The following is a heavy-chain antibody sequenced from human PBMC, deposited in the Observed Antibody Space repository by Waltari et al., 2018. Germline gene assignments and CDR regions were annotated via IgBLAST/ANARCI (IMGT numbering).Heavy chain of an antibody. CDR1: GGTFSSYT. CDR2: IIPILGKA. D-gene: IGHD6-6*01. CDR3: AREYSSSSDFDY. V-gene: IGHV1-69*08. J-gene: IGHJ4*02. Sequence: QVQLVQSGAEVKKPGSSVKVSCKASGGTFSSYTISWVRQAPGQGLEGMGRIIPILGKANYSQKFQGRVTITADKSTSTAYMELSSLRSEDTAVYYCAREYSSSSDFDYWGQGTLVTVSS.